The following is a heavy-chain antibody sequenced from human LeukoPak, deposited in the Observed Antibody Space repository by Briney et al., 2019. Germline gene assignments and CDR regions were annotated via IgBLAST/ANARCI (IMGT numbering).Heavy chain of an antibody. J-gene: IGHJ5*02. V-gene: IGHV5-51*01. CDR1: EYSFMNYW. D-gene: IGHD3-3*01. CDR2: IYLGDSDT. CDR3: ARHYDFWSGYLDNNWFDP. Sequence: GESLKISCEVSEYSFMNYWIAWVRHMPEKGLEWMGIIYLGDSDTKYSPSFQGQVTISADKSISTAYLQWSSLKASDTAMYYCARHYDFWSGYLDNNWFDPWGQGTLVTVSS.